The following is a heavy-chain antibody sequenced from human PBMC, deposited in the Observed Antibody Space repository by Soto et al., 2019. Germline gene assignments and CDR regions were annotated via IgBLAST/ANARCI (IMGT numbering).Heavy chain of an antibody. V-gene: IGHV1-69*02. CDR1: GGTFSSYT. J-gene: IGHJ6*01. CDR2: IIPILGIA. D-gene: IGHD2-15*01. Sequence: SVKVSCKASGGTFSSYTISWVRQAPGQGLEWMGRIIPILGIANYAQKFQGRVTITADKSTSTAYMELSSLRSEDTAVYYCASNDEVIVVVVAPGHDGMDVWGQGTTVTVS. CDR3: ASNDEVIVVVVAPGHDGMDV.